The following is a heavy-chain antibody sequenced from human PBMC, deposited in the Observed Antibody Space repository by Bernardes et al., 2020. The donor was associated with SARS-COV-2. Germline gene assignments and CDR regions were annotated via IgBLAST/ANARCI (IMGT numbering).Heavy chain of an antibody. Sequence: SETLSLTCTVSGGSISSYYWSWIRQPAGKGLEWIGRIYSTGTTNYNPSLKSRVTMSVDTSKNQFSLKVTSVTAADTAVYYCAGESGNIVTTTDRFEYWGQGTLVTDSS. CDR1: GGSISSYY. V-gene: IGHV4-4*07. J-gene: IGHJ4*02. CDR3: AGESGNIVTTTDRFEY. CDR2: IYSTGTT. D-gene: IGHD5-12*01.